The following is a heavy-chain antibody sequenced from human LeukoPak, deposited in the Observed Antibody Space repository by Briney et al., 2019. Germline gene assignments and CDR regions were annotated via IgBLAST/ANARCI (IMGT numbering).Heavy chain of an antibody. CDR2: IIPIFGTA. J-gene: IGHJ4*02. CDR1: GGTFSSYA. D-gene: IGHD3-16*01. Sequence: SVKVSCKASGGTFSSYAISWVRQAPGQGLEWMGGIIPIFGTANYAQKFQGRVTITADKSTSTAYMELSSLRSEDTAVYYCASGDMITFGGVIGGFDYWGQGTLVTVSS. V-gene: IGHV1-69*06. CDR3: ASGDMITFGGVIGGFDY.